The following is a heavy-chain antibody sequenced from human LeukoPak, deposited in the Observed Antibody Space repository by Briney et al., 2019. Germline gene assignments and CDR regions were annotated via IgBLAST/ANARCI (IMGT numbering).Heavy chain of an antibody. D-gene: IGHD6-6*01. Sequence: ASVKVSCKASGYTFTSYAMNWVRQAPGQGLEWTGWINTNTGNPTYAQGFTGRFVFSLDTSVSTAYLQISSLKAEDTAVYYCASSVEYSSSPGAFDIWGQGTMVTVSS. J-gene: IGHJ3*02. CDR3: ASSVEYSSSPGAFDI. CDR2: INTNTGNP. V-gene: IGHV7-4-1*02. CDR1: GYTFTSYA.